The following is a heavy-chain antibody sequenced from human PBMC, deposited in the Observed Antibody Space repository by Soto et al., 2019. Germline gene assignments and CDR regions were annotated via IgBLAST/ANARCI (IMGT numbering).Heavy chain of an antibody. D-gene: IGHD2-15*01. J-gene: IGHJ5*02. CDR2: IYPGDSDT. CDR3: ARLAGYCSGGSCYSYNWFDP. V-gene: IGHV5-51*01. CDR1: GYNFTSYW. Sequence: GESLKISCNGSGYNFTSYWIGWVRQMPGKGLEWMGIIYPGDSDTRYSPSFQGQVTISADKSISTAYLQWSSLKASDTAMYYCARLAGYCSGGSCYSYNWFDPWGQGTLVTVSS.